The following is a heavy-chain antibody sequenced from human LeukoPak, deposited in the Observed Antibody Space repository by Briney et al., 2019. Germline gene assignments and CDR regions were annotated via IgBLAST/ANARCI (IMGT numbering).Heavy chain of an antibody. CDR2: IIPIFGTA. CDR3: ARSSYDSSGYSAQGGYYYYMDV. J-gene: IGHJ6*03. CDR1: GGTFSSYA. V-gene: IGHV1-69*05. Sequence: SVKVSCKASGGTFSSYAISWVRQAPGQGLEWMGRIIPIFGTANYAQKFQGKVTITTDESTSTAYMELSSLRSEDTAVYYCARSSYDSSGYSAQGGYYYYMDVWGKGTTVTVSS. D-gene: IGHD3-22*01.